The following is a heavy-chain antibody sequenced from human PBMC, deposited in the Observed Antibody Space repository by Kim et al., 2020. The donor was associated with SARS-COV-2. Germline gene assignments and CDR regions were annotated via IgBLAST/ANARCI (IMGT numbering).Heavy chain of an antibody. CDR3: ARVGFGYSGN. CDR1: GFTFRNNT. D-gene: IGHD5-12*01. J-gene: IGHJ4*02. CDR2: ISSSSAFI. V-gene: IGHV3-21*06. Sequence: GGSLRLSCAASGFTFRNNTMNWVRQAPGKGLEWLSGISSSSAFIYYADSVNGRFTISRDNAKNSLFLQLNSLRAEDTAVYYCARVGFGYSGNWGQGTLVTVSS.